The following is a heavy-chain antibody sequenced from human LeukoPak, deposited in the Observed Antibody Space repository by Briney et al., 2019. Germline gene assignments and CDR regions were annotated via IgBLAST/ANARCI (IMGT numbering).Heavy chain of an antibody. D-gene: IGHD3-10*01. CDR2: ISSGGTYE. CDR1: GFTFSNYA. Sequence: PGKSLRLSCAAAGFTFSNYAMHWVRQAPGKGLEWVSLISSGGTYEYYADSVKGRFTISRDNSKNTLYLQLNSLRAEGTAVYYCARDSTYYYDSGSSGPHYFDNWGQGTLVTVSS. J-gene: IGHJ4*02. CDR3: ARDSTYYYDSGSSGPHYFDN. V-gene: IGHV3-30*01.